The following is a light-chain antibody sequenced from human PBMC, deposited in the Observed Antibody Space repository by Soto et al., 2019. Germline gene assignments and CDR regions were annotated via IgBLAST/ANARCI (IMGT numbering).Light chain of an antibody. V-gene: IGKV1-39*01. CDR3: QQIYSTPLT. CDR2: AAS. CDR1: QSISSY. Sequence: DIQMTKSPSSLSASVGDRVTITCRASQSISSYLNWYQQKPGKAPKLLIYAASSLQSGVPSRFSGSGSGTDFTLTIGSLQPEDFATYYCQQIYSTPLTFGGGTKVDIK. J-gene: IGKJ4*01.